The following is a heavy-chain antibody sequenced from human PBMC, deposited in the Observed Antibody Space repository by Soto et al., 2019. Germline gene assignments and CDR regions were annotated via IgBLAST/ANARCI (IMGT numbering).Heavy chain of an antibody. V-gene: IGHV1-69*13. D-gene: IGHD6-13*01. CDR2: IIPIFGTA. CDR3: ARDTGYYTTGYSSSWGRYYGMDV. J-gene: IGHJ6*02. Sequence: GASVKVSCKASGGTFSSYAISWVRQAPGQGLEWMGGIIPIFGTANYAQKFQGRVTITADESTSTAYMELSSLRSEDTAVYYCARDTGYYTTGYSSSWGRYYGMDVWGQGTTVTVSS. CDR1: GGTFSSYA.